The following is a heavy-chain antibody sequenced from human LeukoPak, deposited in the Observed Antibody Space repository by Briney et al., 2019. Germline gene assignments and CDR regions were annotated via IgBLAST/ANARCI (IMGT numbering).Heavy chain of an antibody. Sequence: QTGGSLRLSCAASGFTFSSYGMHWVRQAPGKGLEWVAVISYDGSNKYYADSVKGRFTISRDNSKNTLYLQMNSLRAEDTAVYYCALSSTSCPFDYWGQGTLATVSS. CDR1: GFTFSSYG. CDR3: ALSSTSCPFDY. V-gene: IGHV3-30*03. J-gene: IGHJ4*02. D-gene: IGHD2-2*01. CDR2: ISYDGSNK.